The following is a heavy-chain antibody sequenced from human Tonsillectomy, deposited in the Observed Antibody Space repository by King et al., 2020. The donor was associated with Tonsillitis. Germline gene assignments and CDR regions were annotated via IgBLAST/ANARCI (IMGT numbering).Heavy chain of an antibody. Sequence: VQLVESGAEVKKPGASVKVSCKASGYTFTSYYMHWVRQAPGQGLEWMGIINTSGGSTSYAQKVKGRVTMTRDTSTSTVYMELNSLRAEDTAVYYCARASEFDPAMAQDFDFDYWGQGTLVTVSS. CDR3: ARASEFDPAMAQDFDFDY. V-gene: IGHV1-46*03. J-gene: IGHJ4*02. CDR1: GYTFTSYY. D-gene: IGHD5-18*01. CDR2: INTSGGST.